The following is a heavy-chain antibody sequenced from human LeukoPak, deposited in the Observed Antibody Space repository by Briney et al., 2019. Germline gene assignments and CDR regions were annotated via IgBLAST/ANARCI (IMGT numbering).Heavy chain of an antibody. CDR3: ARSVAYHYDSGSYYAFDY. V-gene: IGHV4-38-2*02. CDR2: MFQSGTT. J-gene: IGHJ4*02. Sequence: SETLSLTCTVSGYSISSGYFWGWIRQSPGKGLEWIGSMFQSGTTHYNPSLKSRVTMSVDTSKNQFSLKLRSVTAADTAVYYCARSVAYHYDSGSYYAFDYWGQGTLVTVSS. CDR1: GYSISSGYF. D-gene: IGHD3-10*01.